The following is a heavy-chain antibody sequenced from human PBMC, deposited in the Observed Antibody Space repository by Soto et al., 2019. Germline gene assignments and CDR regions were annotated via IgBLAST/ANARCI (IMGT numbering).Heavy chain of an antibody. CDR1: GFSFSSYW. CDR2: IKQDGSEE. CDR3: VREPRLLIWFGELQD. J-gene: IGHJ4*02. Sequence: GGSLRLSCAVSGFSFSSYWMSWVRQAPGKGLEWVANIKQDGSEEYYVDSVRGRFTISRDNARNSLFLQMNSLRAADTAVYYCVREPRLLIWFGELQDWGRGTLVTVSS. V-gene: IGHV3-7*03. D-gene: IGHD3-10*01.